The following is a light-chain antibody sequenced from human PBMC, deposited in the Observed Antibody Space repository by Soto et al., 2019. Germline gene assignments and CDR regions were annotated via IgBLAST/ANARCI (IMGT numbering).Light chain of an antibody. CDR1: QSVSSTY. CDR3: QKSSRSPIT. J-gene: IGKJ5*01. Sequence: EMVLTQSPGTLSLSPGERATLSCRASQSVSSTYLAWYRQKPGQAPRLLIYAASSRSNCIPHTFSGSGSATAYTLPLTKLEPEDYAEYYCQKSSRSPITFGQGTPLDIK. V-gene: IGKV3-20*01. CDR2: AAS.